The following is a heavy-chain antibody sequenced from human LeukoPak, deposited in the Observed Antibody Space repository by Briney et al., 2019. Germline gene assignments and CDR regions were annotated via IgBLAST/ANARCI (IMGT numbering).Heavy chain of an antibody. V-gene: IGHV3-30*03. CDR1: GFTFSSYG. CDR2: ISYDGSNK. CDR3: ARDHSSKDYAPDY. J-gene: IGHJ4*02. Sequence: PGRSLRLSCAASGFTFSSYGMHWVRQAPGKGLEWVAVISYDGSNKCYADSVKGRFTISRDNSKNTLYLQMNSLRAEDTAVYYCARDHSSKDYAPDYWGQGTLVTVSS. D-gene: IGHD3-16*01.